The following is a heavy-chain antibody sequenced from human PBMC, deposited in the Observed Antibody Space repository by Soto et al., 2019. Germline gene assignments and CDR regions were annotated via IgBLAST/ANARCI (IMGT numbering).Heavy chain of an antibody. D-gene: IGHD5-12*01. Sequence: VKVSCKSSGYTFTSYAMHGVRQAPGQRLEWMGWINAGNGNTKYSQKFQGRVTITRDTSASTAYMELSSLRSEDTAIYYCARAISGYVTWGQGTLVTVSS. V-gene: IGHV1-3*01. CDR3: ARAISGYVT. J-gene: IGHJ5*02. CDR1: GYTFTSYA. CDR2: INAGNGNT.